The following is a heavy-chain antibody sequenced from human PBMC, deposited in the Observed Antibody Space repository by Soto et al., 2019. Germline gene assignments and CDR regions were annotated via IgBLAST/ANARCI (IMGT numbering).Heavy chain of an antibody. Sequence: SVKVSCKASGGTFSSYAISLVRQAPGQGLEWMGGIIPFFGTTNYAQKFRGRVTITADESTSTAYMELSSLRSEDTAVYYCASNAGITGTTSFDPWGQGTLVTVSS. CDR3: ASNAGITGTTSFDP. J-gene: IGHJ5*02. D-gene: IGHD1-7*01. V-gene: IGHV1-69*13. CDR2: IIPFFGTT. CDR1: GGTFSSYA.